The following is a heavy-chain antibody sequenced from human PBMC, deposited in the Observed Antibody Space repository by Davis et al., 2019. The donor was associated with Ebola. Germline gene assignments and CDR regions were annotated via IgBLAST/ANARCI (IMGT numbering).Heavy chain of an antibody. J-gene: IGHJ4*02. CDR3: ARPRGGHSWYFDY. D-gene: IGHD6-13*01. V-gene: IGHV3-23*01. CDR2: ISGSGGST. Sequence: GGSLRLSCAASGFTFSSYAMSWVRQAPGKGLEWVSAISGSGGSTYYADSVKGRFTISRDNSKNTLYLQMNSLRAEDTAVYYCARPRGGHSWYFDYWGQGTLVTVSS. CDR1: GFTFSSYA.